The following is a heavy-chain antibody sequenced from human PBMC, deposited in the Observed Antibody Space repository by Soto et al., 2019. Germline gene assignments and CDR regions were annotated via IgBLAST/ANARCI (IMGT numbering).Heavy chain of an antibody. D-gene: IGHD3-22*01. CDR1: GFTFSDYY. CDR3: ARGGGSGYYTIDY. V-gene: IGHV3-11*05. CDR2: ISSSSSYT. Sequence: GESLRLSCAASGFTFSDYYMSWIRQAPGKGLEWVSYISSSSSYTNYADSVKGRFTISRDNAKNSLYLQMNSLRAEDTAVYYCARGGGSGYYTIDYWGQGTLVTVSS. J-gene: IGHJ4*02.